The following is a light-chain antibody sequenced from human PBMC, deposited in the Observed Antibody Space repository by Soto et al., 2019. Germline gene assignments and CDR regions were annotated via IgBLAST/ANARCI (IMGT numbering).Light chain of an antibody. CDR3: QQYYSNPIT. CDR2: WAS. Sequence: DIVMTQSPDSLAVSLGERATINCKSSQSVLSSSDSKNYLAWHQQKPGQPPKLLIYWASTRESGVPERFTGRCSGTEFALTISRLQAEDEAVYYCQQYYSNPITFGQGTRLEIK. CDR1: QSVLSSSDSKNY. J-gene: IGKJ5*01. V-gene: IGKV4-1*01.